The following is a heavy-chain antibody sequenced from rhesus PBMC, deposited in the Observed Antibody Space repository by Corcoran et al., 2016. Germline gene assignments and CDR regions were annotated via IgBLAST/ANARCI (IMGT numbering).Heavy chain of an antibody. CDR2: IIPLVGIT. Sequence: QVQLVQSGAEVKKPGASVKVSCKASGFTFGSYAISWVRQAPGQGLEWLGVIIPLVGITNSAEEIQGRVTITADTSTSTAYMELSSLRSEDTAVYYCARGLPEYYYGSGRDFEFWGQGALVTVSS. V-gene: IGHV1-198*02. CDR1: GFTFGSYA. CDR3: ARGLPEYYYGSGRDFEF. J-gene: IGHJ1*01. D-gene: IGHD3-28*01.